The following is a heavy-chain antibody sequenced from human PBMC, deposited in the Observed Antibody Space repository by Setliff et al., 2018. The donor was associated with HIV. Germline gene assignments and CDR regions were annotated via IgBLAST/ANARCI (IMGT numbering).Heavy chain of an antibody. CDR2: IYHSGST. V-gene: IGHV4-30-2*01. D-gene: IGHD3-10*01. Sequence: PSETLSLTCAVSGGSISSGGYSWSWIRQPPGKGLEWIGYIYHSGSTYYNPSLKSRVTISVDRSKNQFSLKLSSVTAADTAVYYCAREAYFFASGTYYFDSWGQGTLVTVSS. CDR3: AREAYFFASGTYYFDS. J-gene: IGHJ4*02. CDR1: GGSISSGGYS.